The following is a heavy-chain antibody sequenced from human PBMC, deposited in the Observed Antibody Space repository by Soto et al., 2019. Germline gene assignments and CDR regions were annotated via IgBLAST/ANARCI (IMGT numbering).Heavy chain of an antibody. V-gene: IGHV1-2*04. J-gene: IGHJ3*02. D-gene: IGHD2-2*01. CDR1: GYTFTGYY. CDR3: ARASLPAGTGAFDI. Sequence: GASVKVSCKASGYTFTGYYMHWVRQAPGQGLEWMGWINPNSGGTNYAQKFQGWVTMTRDTSISTAYMELSRLRSDDTAVYYCARASLPAGTGAFDIWGQGTMVTVSS. CDR2: INPNSGGT.